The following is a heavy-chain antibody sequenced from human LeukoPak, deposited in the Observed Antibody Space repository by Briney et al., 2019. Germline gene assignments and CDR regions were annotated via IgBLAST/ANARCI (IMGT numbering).Heavy chain of an antibody. Sequence: GGSLRLSCAASGFTFSSYWMHWVRQAPGKGLVWVSRISSDGSTTFYADSVKGRFTISRDNSMDTLYLQMNSLRAEDTALYYCVRDGGSGSDYWGQGTLVTVSS. V-gene: IGHV3-74*01. CDR3: VRDGGSGSDY. D-gene: IGHD3-10*01. CDR1: GFTFSSYW. J-gene: IGHJ4*02. CDR2: ISSDGSTT.